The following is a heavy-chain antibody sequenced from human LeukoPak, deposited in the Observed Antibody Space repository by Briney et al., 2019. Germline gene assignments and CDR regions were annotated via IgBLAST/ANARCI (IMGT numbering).Heavy chain of an antibody. CDR3: ARDGDTVLTRGYYYYMDV. V-gene: IGHV3-23*01. J-gene: IGHJ6*03. CDR1: GFTFSSYG. CDR2: ISGSGGST. D-gene: IGHD4-23*01. Sequence: GGSLRLSCAASGFTFSSYGMSWVRQAPGKGLEWVSAISGSGGSTYYADSVKGRFTISRDNSKNSLYLQMNSLRAEDTAVYYCARDGDTVLTRGYYYYMDVWGKGTTVTVSS.